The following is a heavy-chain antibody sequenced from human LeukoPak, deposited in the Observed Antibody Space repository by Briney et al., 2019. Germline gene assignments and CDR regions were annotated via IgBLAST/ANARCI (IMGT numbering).Heavy chain of an antibody. CDR2: IYYRGRV. D-gene: IGHD3-3*01. CDR1: GGFIRSYY. J-gene: IGHJ4*02. CDR3: ARRDFWSGYFDH. Sequence: SETLSLTCIVSGGFIRSYYWSWIRQPPGKGLEWIGDIYYRGRVNHNPSLKSRATISIDTSKNQFSLNLTSMTAADTALYYCARRDFWSGYFDHWGQGSHVTVSS. V-gene: IGHV4-59*01.